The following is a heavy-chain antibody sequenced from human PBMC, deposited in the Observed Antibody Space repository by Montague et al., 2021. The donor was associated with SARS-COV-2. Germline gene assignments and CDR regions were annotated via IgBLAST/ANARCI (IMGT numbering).Heavy chain of an antibody. D-gene: IGHD6-13*01. V-gene: IGHV4-59*01. CDR3: ARVGRGSRWYEVAFDI. CDR1: GGSISRYS. CDR2: IYNSGST. J-gene: IGHJ3*02. Sequence: SETLSLTCTVSGGSISRYSWTWIRQPPGKGLEWIGYIYNSGSTNYNPSLTSRVTISVDTSKNQFSLKLSSVAAADTAVYYCARVGRGSRWYEVAFDIRGQGKM.